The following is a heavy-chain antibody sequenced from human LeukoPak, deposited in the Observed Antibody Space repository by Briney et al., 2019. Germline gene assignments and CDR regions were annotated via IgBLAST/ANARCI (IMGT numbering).Heavy chain of an antibody. CDR2: ISSSSSYI. D-gene: IGHD6-13*01. J-gene: IGHJ6*02. CDR3: ARDPRGSSWYVSFGMDV. CDR1: GFTFSSYS. V-gene: IGHV3-21*01. Sequence: GGSLRLSCAASGFTFSSYSMNWVRQAPGKGLEWVSSISSSSSYIYYADSVKGRFTISRDNAKNSLYLQMNSLRAEDTAVYYCARDPRGSSWYVSFGMDVWGQGTTVTVSS.